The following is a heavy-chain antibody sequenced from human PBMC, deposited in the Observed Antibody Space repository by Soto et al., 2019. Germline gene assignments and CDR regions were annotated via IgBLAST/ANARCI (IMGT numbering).Heavy chain of an antibody. CDR1: GFSFSTYS. Sequence: GGSLRLSCAASGFSFSTYSMSWVRQAPGKGLEWVSGISGSGGSTYYADSVKGRLTISRDNSDKNLYLRIHTLRAEDTAVYYCAKSRSDSWNAAYFFDSWGQGTLVTVSS. CDR3: AKSRSDSWNAAYFFDS. J-gene: IGHJ4*02. V-gene: IGHV3-23*01. D-gene: IGHD1-1*01. CDR2: ISGSGGST.